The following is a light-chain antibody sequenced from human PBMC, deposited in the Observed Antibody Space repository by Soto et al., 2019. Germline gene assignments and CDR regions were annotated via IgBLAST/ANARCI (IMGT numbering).Light chain of an antibody. CDR2: EVS. V-gene: IGLV2-14*01. J-gene: IGLJ1*01. Sequence: SVLTQPASVSGSPGQSITISCTGTSSDVGGYNYVSWYQQQSGKAPKLMIHEVSNRPSGVSNRFSGSKSGNTASLTISGLQAEDEADYHCSSYTSSRAYVFGIGTKVTVL. CDR3: SSYTSSRAYV. CDR1: SSDVGGYNY.